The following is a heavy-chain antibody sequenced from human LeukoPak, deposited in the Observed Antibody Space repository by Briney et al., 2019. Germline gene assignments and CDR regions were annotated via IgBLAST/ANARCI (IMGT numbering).Heavy chain of an antibody. Sequence: PGGSLRLSCAASGFTVSSNYMSWVRRAPGKGLEWVSVIYSGGNTYYADSVKGRFTISRDNSKNTLYLQMNSLRAEDTAVYYCARDGHYDSSGYYDYWGQGTLVTVSS. V-gene: IGHV3-53*01. CDR3: ARDGHYDSSGYYDY. D-gene: IGHD3-22*01. CDR2: IYSGGNT. CDR1: GFTVSSNY. J-gene: IGHJ4*02.